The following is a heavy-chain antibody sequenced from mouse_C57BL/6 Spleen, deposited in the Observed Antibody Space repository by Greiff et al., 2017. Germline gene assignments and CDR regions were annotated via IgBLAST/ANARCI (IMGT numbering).Heavy chain of an antibody. V-gene: IGHV1-55*01. CDR2: IYPGSGST. Sequence: VQLQQPGAELVKPGASVKMSCKASGYTFTSYWITWVKQRPGQGLEWIGDIYPGSGSTNYNEKFKSKATLTVDTSSSTAYMQLSSLTSEDSAVYYCARTDSNPYYFDYWGQGTTLTVSS. CDR1: GYTFTSYW. J-gene: IGHJ2*01. D-gene: IGHD2-5*01. CDR3: ARTDSNPYYFDY.